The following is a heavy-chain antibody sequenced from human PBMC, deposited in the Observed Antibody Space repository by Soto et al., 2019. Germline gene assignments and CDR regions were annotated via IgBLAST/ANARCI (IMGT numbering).Heavy chain of an antibody. CDR1: GGSFSGYY. Sequence: QVQLQQWGAGLLKPSETLSLTCAVYGGSFSGYYWSWIRQPPGKGVEWIGEINHSGSTNYNPSLTSRVTISVDTSKNQFSLKLNSATAADTAVYYCARVPEGYNYGDYWGQGTLVTVSS. J-gene: IGHJ4*02. CDR3: ARVPEGYNYGDY. CDR2: INHSGST. V-gene: IGHV4-34*01. D-gene: IGHD5-18*01.